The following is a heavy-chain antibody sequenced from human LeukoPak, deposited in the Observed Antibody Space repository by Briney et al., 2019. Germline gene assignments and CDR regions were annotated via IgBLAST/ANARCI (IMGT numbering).Heavy chain of an antibody. CDR1: GGSISSGNW. Sequence: PSETLSLTCTVSGGSISSGNWWGWVRQSPGKGLEWIGEIYHSGSTNYNPSLKSRVTISVDKPKNQFSLNLSSVTAADTAVYYCASRVGSSWYVYYFDYWGQGTLVTVSS. V-gene: IGHV4-4*02. J-gene: IGHJ4*02. D-gene: IGHD6-13*01. CDR3: ASRVGSSWYVYYFDY. CDR2: IYHSGST.